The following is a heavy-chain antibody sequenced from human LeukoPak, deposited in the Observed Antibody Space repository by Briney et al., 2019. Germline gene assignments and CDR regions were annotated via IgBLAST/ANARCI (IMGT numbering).Heavy chain of an antibody. D-gene: IGHD6-19*01. CDR3: ASGPTGWTEYFQH. Sequence: PGGSLRLSCAASGFTFSGSTMHWARQASGKGLEWVARIRTKADNYAPAYAASVTGRFTISRDDSQNMAYLQMNSLKIEDTARYYCASGPTGWTEYFQHWGQGILLTVSS. J-gene: IGHJ1*01. CDR2: IRTKADNYAP. CDR1: GFTFSGST. V-gene: IGHV3-73*01.